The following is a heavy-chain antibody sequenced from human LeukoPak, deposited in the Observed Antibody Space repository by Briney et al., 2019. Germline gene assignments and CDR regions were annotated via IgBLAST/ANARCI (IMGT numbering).Heavy chain of an antibody. CDR1: GGCLSGYY. D-gene: IGHD6-13*01. J-gene: IGHJ4*02. V-gene: IGHV4-34*01. CDR3: ARLNIAAAGTYDY. Sequence: PSETLSLTCAVYGGCLSGYYWSWIRQPPGKGLEWIGEINHSGSTNYNPSLKSRVTISVDTSKNQFSLKLSSVTAADTAVYYCARLNIAAAGTYDYWGQGTLVTVSS. CDR2: INHSGST.